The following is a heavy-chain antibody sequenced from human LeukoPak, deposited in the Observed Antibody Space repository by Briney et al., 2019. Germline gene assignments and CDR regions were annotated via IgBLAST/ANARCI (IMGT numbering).Heavy chain of an antibody. CDR1: GGSFSGYY. V-gene: IGHV4-34*01. Sequence: PSETLSLTCAVYGGSFSGYYWSWIRQPPGKGLGWIGEINHSGSTNYNPSLKSRVTISVDTSKNQFSLKLSSVTAADTAVYYCARVTIFGDLWGQGTLVTVSS. CDR2: INHSGST. D-gene: IGHD3-3*01. J-gene: IGHJ4*02. CDR3: ARVTIFGDL.